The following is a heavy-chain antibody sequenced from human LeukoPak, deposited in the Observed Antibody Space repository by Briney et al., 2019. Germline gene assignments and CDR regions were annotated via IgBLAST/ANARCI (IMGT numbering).Heavy chain of an antibody. V-gene: IGHV1-46*01. CDR2: INPSGDST. CDR1: GYIFTSYY. CDR3: ARVMWATRLRRTINWFDP. Sequence: ASVKVSCKASGYIFTSYYMHWVRQAPGQGLEWMGIINPSGDSTDYAQKFQGRVTMTRDTSTSTVYMELSRLRSDDTAVYYCARVMWATRLRRTINWFDPWGQGTLVTVSS. J-gene: IGHJ5*02. D-gene: IGHD5-12*01.